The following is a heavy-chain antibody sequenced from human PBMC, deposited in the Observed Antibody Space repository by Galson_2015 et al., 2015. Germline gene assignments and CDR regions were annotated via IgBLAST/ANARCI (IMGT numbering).Heavy chain of an antibody. D-gene: IGHD2-15*01. Sequence: SLRLSCAASGFTFSSYAMGWVRQAPGTGLEGVSSIGDSGANTKYADSVKGRFTISRDNSKNTLYLQMNGLRGDDTAVYYCAKVCPYGSGFNCRWVFDSWGQGTLVTVSS. CDR2: IGDSGANT. V-gene: IGHV3-23*01. CDR3: AKVCPYGSGFNCRWVFDS. CDR1: GFTFSSYA. J-gene: IGHJ4*02.